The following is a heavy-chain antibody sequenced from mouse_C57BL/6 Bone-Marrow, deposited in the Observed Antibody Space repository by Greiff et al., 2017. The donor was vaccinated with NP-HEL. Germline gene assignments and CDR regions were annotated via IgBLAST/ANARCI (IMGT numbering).Heavy chain of an antibody. D-gene: IGHD3-2*02. Sequence: QVQLQQPGAELVRPGTSVKLSCKASGYTFTSYWMHWVKQRPGQGLEWIGVIDPSDSYTNYNQKFKGKATLTVDKSSSTAYMQLSSLTSEDSAVYYCAREDDSGPVHWGQGTTLTVSS. CDR2: IDPSDSYT. CDR3: AREDDSGPVH. V-gene: IGHV1-59*01. J-gene: IGHJ2*01. CDR1: GYTFTSYW.